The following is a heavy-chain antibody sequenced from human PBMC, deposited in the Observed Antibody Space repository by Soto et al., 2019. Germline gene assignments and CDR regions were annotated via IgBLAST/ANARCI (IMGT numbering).Heavy chain of an antibody. Sequence: PGGSLRLSCAASGFTFSAYWMHWVRQAPGKGLVWVSRTNTDGTATTYADSVEGRFTISGDNAKNMLYLQMNSLRAEDTAVYYCTRGQYYGMDVWGQGSTVTVSS. V-gene: IGHV3-74*03. D-gene: IGHD3-10*01. CDR2: TNTDGTAT. J-gene: IGHJ6*02. CDR3: TRGQYYGMDV. CDR1: GFTFSAYW.